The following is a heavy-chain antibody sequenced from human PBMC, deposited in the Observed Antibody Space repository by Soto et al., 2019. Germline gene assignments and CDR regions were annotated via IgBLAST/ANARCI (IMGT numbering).Heavy chain of an antibody. CDR3: ARTLINQLPPYYYAMDV. CDR1: GFTFSRYE. CDR2: ISPSDSAA. V-gene: IGHV3-48*03. D-gene: IGHD1-1*01. J-gene: IGHJ6*02. Sequence: EEPLVASGGGLVHPGGSLRLSCSASGFTFSRYEMNWVRQGPGRGLEWISYISPSDSAAYYADSVTGRFTISRDNAKNTLVLQMNSRRPEDTAVYYWARTLINQLPPYYYAMDVWGQGTTVTVSS.